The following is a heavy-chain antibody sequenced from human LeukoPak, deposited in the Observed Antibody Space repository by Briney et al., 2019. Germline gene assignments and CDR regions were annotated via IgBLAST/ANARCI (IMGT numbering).Heavy chain of an antibody. D-gene: IGHD6-19*01. CDR1: RFTFSNYD. V-gene: IGHV3-30*03. CDR2: ISSDGSDK. CDR3: ARGLTFDP. J-gene: IGHJ5*02. Sequence: GGSLRLSCAASRFTFSNYDMHWVRQAPGKGLEWVAVISSDGSDKHFADSVKGRFTISRDNSKNTLYLQMNSLRAEDTAVYYCARGLTFDPWGQGTLVTVSS.